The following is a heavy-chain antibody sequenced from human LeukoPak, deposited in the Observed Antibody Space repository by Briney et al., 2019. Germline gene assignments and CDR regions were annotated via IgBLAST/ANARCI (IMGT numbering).Heavy chain of an antibody. CDR2: INHSGST. V-gene: IGHV4-34*01. J-gene: IGHJ4*02. CDR1: GGSFSGYY. Sequence: SETLSLTCAVYGGSFSGYYWSWIRQPPGKGLEWIGEINHSGSTNYNPSLKSRVTISVDTSKNQFSPKLSSVTAADTAVYYCARGEPGDTAMVAFDYWGQGTLVTVSS. CDR3: ARGEPGDTAMVAFDY. D-gene: IGHD5-18*01.